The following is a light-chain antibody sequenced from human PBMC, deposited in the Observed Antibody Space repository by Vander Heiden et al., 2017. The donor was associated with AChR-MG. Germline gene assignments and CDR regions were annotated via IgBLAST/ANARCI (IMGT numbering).Light chain of an antibody. Sequence: QPVLTQPPSASGTPGQTVTISCSGRTSNIPIRHVYWYQQFPGTAPKLLIHRTDERPSGVPDRFSGSRSGTSASLAISGLRSEDEADYYCATWDDTLSAWVFGGGTRVTVL. J-gene: IGLJ3*02. CDR3: ATWDDTLSAWV. V-gene: IGLV1-47*01. CDR1: TSNIPIRH. CDR2: RTD.